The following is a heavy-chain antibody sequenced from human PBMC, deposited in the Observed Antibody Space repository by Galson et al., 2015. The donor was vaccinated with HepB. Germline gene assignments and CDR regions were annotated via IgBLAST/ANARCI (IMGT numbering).Heavy chain of an antibody. CDR1: GGSISSYY. D-gene: IGHD3-3*02. CDR3: AREGHFWSGYYFGLGFFDY. J-gene: IGHJ4*02. V-gene: IGHV4-59*01. CDR2: IYYSGST. Sequence: CTVSGGSISSYYWSWIRQPPGKGLEWIGYIYYSGSTNYNPSLKSRVTISVDTSKNQFSLKLSSVTAADTAVYYCAREGHFWSGYYFGLGFFDYWGQGTLVTVSS.